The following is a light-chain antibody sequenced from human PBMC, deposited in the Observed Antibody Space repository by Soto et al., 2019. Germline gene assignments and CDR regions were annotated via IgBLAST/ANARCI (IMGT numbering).Light chain of an antibody. V-gene: IGLV2-8*01. J-gene: IGLJ1*01. Sequence: QSALTQPPSASGSPGQSVTISCTGTSSDVGGYNYVFWYQQHPGKAPKLMIYEVSKRPSGVPDRFSGSKSGNTASLTVSGLQAEDEADYYCCSYAGSNNFPYVFGTGTKLTVL. CDR2: EVS. CDR1: SSDVGGYNY. CDR3: CSYAGSNNFPYV.